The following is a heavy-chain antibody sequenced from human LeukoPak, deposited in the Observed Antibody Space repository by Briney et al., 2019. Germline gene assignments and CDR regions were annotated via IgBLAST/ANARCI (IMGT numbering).Heavy chain of an antibody. J-gene: IGHJ1*01. CDR3: AKGFNAKRAAAGTAEYFQH. CDR1: GFTFDDYA. Sequence: QSGGSLRLSCAASGFTFDDYAMHWVRQAPGKGLEWVSGISWNSGSIGYADSVKGRFTISRDNAKNSLYLQMNSLRAEDTALYYCAKGFNAKRAAAGTAEYFQHWGQGTLVTVSS. V-gene: IGHV3-9*01. D-gene: IGHD6-13*01. CDR2: ISWNSGSI.